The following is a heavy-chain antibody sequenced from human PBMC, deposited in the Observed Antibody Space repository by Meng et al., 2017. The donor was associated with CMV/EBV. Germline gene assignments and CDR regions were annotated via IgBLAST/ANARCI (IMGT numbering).Heavy chain of an antibody. J-gene: IGHJ5*02. CDR1: GGSISSYD. Sequence: LLQEAGPGLGKPSEPLFRTRTVSGGSISSYDWRWIRQPAGKGLEWIGRIYTSGSTNYNPSLKSRVTMSVDTSKNQFSLKLSSVTAADTAVYYCARSMVVAGDWFDPWGQGTLVTVSS. D-gene: IGHD2-15*01. CDR2: IYTSGST. CDR3: ARSMVVAGDWFDP. V-gene: IGHV4-4*07.